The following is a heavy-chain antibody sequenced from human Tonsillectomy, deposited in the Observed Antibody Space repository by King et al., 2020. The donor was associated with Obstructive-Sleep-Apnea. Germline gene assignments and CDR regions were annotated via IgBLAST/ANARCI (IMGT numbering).Heavy chain of an antibody. CDR1: GFTFSSYS. J-gene: IGHJ4*02. D-gene: IGHD3-22*01. V-gene: IGHV3-48*01. CDR3: ARGLSRYYDSSGYPAVDY. CDR2: IGSSSSTI. Sequence: VQLVESGGGLVQPGGSLRLSCAASGFTFSSYSMNWVRQAPGKGLEWGSYIGSSSSTIYYADSVTGRFTISIDNAKKSLYLQMNSLRAEETAVYYCARGLSRYYDSSGYPAVDYWGQGTLVTVSS.